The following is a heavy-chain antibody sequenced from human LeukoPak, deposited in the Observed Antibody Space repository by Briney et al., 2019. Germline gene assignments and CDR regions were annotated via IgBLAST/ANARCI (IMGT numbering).Heavy chain of an antibody. J-gene: IGHJ3*02. D-gene: IGHD5-18*01. Sequence: GGSLRLSCAASGFTFSVYSMNWVRQAPGKGLEWVSYISSGSSTISYADSVEGRFTISRDNAKNSLYLQMISLRAEDTAVYYCVRAFGYSYNYAPAFDIWGQGTMVTVSS. V-gene: IGHV3-48*01. CDR2: ISSGSSTI. CDR3: VRAFGYSYNYAPAFDI. CDR1: GFTFSVYS.